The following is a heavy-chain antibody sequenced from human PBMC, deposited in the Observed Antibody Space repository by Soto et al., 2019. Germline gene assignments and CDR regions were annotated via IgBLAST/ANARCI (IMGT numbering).Heavy chain of an antibody. CDR1: GVSISDTSYY. CDR2: IYYSGNT. Sequence: PSETLSLTCTVSGVSISDTSYYWGWIRQPPGKRLEWIGCIYYSGNTYYNPSLKSRLTISVDSSKNQFSLNMTSVTAADTAVYYCARHGSFWGQGTLVTVSS. D-gene: IGHD3-16*01. V-gene: IGHV4-39*01. CDR3: ARHGSF. J-gene: IGHJ4*02.